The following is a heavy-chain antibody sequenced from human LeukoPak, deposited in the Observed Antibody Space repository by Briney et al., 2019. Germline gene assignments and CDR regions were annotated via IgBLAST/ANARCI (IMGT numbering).Heavy chain of an antibody. V-gene: IGHV1-18*03. J-gene: IGHJ6*03. CDR3: ARDGSQLRYFDWLSTYYMDV. CDR1: GYTFTSYG. Sequence: ASVKVSCKASGYTFTSYGISWVRQAPGQGLEWMGWISAYNGNTNYAQKLQGRVTMTTDTSASTAYMELSSLRSEDMAVYYCARDGSQLRYFDWLSTYYMDVWGKGTTVTVSS. CDR2: ISAYNGNT. D-gene: IGHD3-9*01.